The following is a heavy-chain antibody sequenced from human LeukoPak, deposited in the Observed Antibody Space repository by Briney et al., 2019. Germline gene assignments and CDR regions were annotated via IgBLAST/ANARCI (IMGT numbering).Heavy chain of an antibody. V-gene: IGHV1-18*01. CDR2: ITAGNGNT. Sequence: ASVKVSCKASGYNFRSYGIGWVRQAPRQGLEWMGWITAGNGNTNYAQKVQGRVTMTTDTSTSTAYMELRSLRSDGTAVYFCARDLARGYSYGYNAFDIWGQGTMVTVSS. J-gene: IGHJ3*02. D-gene: IGHD5-18*01. CDR3: ARDLARGYSYGYNAFDI. CDR1: GYNFRSYG.